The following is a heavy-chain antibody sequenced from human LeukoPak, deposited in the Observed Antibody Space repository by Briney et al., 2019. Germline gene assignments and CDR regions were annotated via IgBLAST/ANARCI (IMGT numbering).Heavy chain of an antibody. CDR1: GFTFSSYW. J-gene: IGHJ4*02. CDR3: ARDRYGAVAGHGGLDY. CDR2: INSDGSST. V-gene: IGHV3-74*01. D-gene: IGHD6-19*01. Sequence: GGSLRLSCAASGFTFSSYWMHWVRQAPGKGLVRVSRINSDGSSTSYADSVKGRFTISRDNAKNTLYLQMNSLRAEDTAVYYCARDRYGAVAGHGGLDYWGQGTLATVSS.